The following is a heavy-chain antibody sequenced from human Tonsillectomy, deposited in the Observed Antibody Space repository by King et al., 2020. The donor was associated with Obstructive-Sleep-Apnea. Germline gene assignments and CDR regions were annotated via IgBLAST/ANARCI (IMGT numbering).Heavy chain of an antibody. CDR1: GGTFSSYA. D-gene: IGHD6-13*01. J-gene: IGHJ4*02. Sequence: QLVQSGAEVKKPGSSVKVSCKASGGTFSSYAISWVRQAPGQGLEWMGRIIPILGIANYAQKFQGRVTITADKSTSTAYMELSRLRSEDTAVYYWAIPSDSSSSWSPGREYYFDYWGQGTLVTVSS. CDR3: AIPSDSSSSWSPGREYYFDY. V-gene: IGHV1-69*09. CDR2: IIPILGIA.